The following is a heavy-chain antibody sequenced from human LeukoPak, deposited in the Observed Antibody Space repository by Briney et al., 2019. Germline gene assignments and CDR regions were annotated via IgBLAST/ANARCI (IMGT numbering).Heavy chain of an antibody. D-gene: IGHD3-3*01. CDR3: ARDRGYYDFWSGYLLDFDY. V-gene: IGHV1-18*01. Sequence: ASVKVSCKASGYTFTSYGISWVRQAPGQGLEWMGWISAYNGNTNYAQKLQGRVTMTTDTSTSTAYMELRSLRSDDTAVYYCARDRGYYDFWSGYLLDFDYWGQGTLVTVSS. CDR2: ISAYNGNT. J-gene: IGHJ4*02. CDR1: GYTFTSYG.